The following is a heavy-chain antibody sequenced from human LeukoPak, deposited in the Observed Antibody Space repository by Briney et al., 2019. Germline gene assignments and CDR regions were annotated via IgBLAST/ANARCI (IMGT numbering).Heavy chain of an antibody. Sequence: SETLSLTCAVYGGSFSGYYWSWIRQPPGKGLEWIGEINHSGSTNYNPSLKSRVTISVDTSKNQFSLKLSSVTAADTAVYYCARDLGGFDIWGQGTMVTVSS. V-gene: IGHV4-34*01. J-gene: IGHJ3*02. CDR1: GGSFSGYY. CDR2: INHSGST. D-gene: IGHD3-16*01. CDR3: ARDLGGFDI.